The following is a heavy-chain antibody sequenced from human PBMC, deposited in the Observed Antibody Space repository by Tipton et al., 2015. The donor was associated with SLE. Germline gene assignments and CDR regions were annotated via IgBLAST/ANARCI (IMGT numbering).Heavy chain of an antibody. V-gene: IGHV3-7*01. CDR3: ARHID. CDR1: GFSFRDFW. CDR2: IKEDGGEK. Sequence: SLRLSCAASGFSFRDFWMSWVRQAPGKGLEWVANIKEDGGEKDYVDSVKGRFTISRDNANNSLYLQLNSLRAEDTAVYYCARHIDWGQGTLVTVSS. J-gene: IGHJ4*02.